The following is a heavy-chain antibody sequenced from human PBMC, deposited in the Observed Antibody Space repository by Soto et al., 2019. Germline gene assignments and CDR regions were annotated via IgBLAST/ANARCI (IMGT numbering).Heavy chain of an antibody. Sequence: QVQLVQSGAEVKKPGSSVKVSCKASGGIFSSYTISWVRQAPGQGLEWMGRIIPILGIANYAQKFQGRVSKRRRLSDVHLDKPEQSLKDKHTMHAYNYQITMHRVRRWVRSAVSAVCSGAGGGGEGYDGCGGQGTLVTVSS. CDR1: GGIFSSYT. CDR3: YQITMHRVRRWVRSAVSAVCSGAGGGGEGYDGC. J-gene: IGHJ4*02. D-gene: IGHD1-1*01. V-gene: IGHV1-69*02. CDR2: IIPILGIA.